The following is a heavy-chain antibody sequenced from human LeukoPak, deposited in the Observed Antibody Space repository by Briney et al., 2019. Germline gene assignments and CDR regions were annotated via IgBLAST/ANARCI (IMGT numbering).Heavy chain of an antibody. Sequence: SETLSLTCTVSGGSISSSSYYWGWIRQPPGKGLEWIGSIYYSGSTYYNPSLKSRVTISVDTSNKQLSLKLSSVTAADTAVYYCARLGGSYYWFDPWGQGTLVTVSS. D-gene: IGHD1-26*01. CDR1: GGSISSSSYY. CDR3: ARLGGSYYWFDP. V-gene: IGHV4-39*01. CDR2: IYYSGST. J-gene: IGHJ5*02.